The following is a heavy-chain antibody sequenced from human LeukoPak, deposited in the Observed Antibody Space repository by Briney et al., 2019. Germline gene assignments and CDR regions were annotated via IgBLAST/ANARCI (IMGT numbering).Heavy chain of an antibody. CDR2: IWYDGSNK. Sequence: PGGSLRLSCAASGFTFSSYGMHWVRQAPGKGLEWVADIWYDGSNKYYADSVKGRFTISRDNSKNKLYLEMNSLRAEDTAVYYCARDSAALFDYWGQGALVTVSS. J-gene: IGHJ4*02. D-gene: IGHD2-15*01. V-gene: IGHV3-33*01. CDR3: ARDSAALFDY. CDR1: GFTFSSYG.